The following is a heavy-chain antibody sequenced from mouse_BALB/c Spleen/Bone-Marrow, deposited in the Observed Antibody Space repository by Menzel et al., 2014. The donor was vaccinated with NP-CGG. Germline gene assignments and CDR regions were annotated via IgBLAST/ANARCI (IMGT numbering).Heavy chain of an antibody. Sequence: LEESGGRLVTPGTPLTLTCTVSGIDLSANAMIWVRQAPGEGLEWIGTITTGGSAYYANWAKGRFTFPKTSTTVELKITSPTTEDTASYFCARSSYNVGWGGGNNLWGQGTLVTVS. V-gene: IGHV5-6-5*01. CDR1: GIDLSANA. CDR3: ARSSYNVGWGGGNNL. J-gene: IGHJ3*02. CDR2: ITTGGSA. D-gene: IGHD1-3*01.